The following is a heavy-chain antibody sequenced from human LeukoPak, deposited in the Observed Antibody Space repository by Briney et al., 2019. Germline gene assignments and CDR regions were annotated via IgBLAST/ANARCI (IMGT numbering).Heavy chain of an antibody. Sequence: PGGSLRLSCAASGFTFSSYGMHWVRQAPGKGLEWVAVISYDGSNKYYADSVKGRFTISRDNSKNTLYLQVNSLRAEDTAVYYCAKDLVAADVGMDVWGQGTTVTVSS. CDR2: ISYDGSNK. D-gene: IGHD6-13*01. CDR3: AKDLVAADVGMDV. V-gene: IGHV3-30*18. J-gene: IGHJ6*02. CDR1: GFTFSSYG.